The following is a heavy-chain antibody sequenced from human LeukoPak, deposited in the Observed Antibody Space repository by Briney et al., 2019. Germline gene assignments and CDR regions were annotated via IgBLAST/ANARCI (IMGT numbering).Heavy chain of an antibody. CDR1: GFTFDDYG. V-gene: IGHV3-20*04. J-gene: IGHJ4*02. CDR3: AKGLNYDILTGSDY. Sequence: GGSLRLSCAASGFTFDDYGMSWVRQAPGKGLEWVSGINWNGGSTGYADSVKGRFTISRDNSKNTLYLQMNSLGAEDTAVYYCAKGLNYDILTGSDYWGQGTLVTVSS. D-gene: IGHD3-9*01. CDR2: INWNGGST.